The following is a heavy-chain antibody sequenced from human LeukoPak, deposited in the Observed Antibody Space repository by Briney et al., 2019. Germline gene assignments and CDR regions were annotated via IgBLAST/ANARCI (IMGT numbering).Heavy chain of an antibody. V-gene: IGHV3-23*01. J-gene: IGHJ4*02. CDR3: AKDPPSQWLVRVIGDY. D-gene: IGHD6-19*01. Sequence: GGSLRLSCAASGFTFSTYAMSWVRLAPGKGLEWVSGISGSGGSTYYADSVKGRFTSSRDNSNNTLYLQMNSLRAEDTAVYYCAKDPPSQWLVRVIGDYWGQGTLVTVSS. CDR2: ISGSGGST. CDR1: GFTFSTYA.